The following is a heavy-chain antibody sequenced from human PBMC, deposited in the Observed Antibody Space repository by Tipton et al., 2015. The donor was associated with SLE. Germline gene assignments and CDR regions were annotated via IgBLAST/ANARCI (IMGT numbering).Heavy chain of an antibody. Sequence: TLSLTCTFSGGSLCGYYWRWMRQPAGRGLGWIGLIYSSGSTIYNPSLKSRVTLSLDMSNNQFSLRVRSGTAADTAVYYCARGGGSYDDYGGQGTLVTVSS. CDR3: ARGGGSYDDY. J-gene: IGHJ4*02. CDR1: GGSLCGYY. D-gene: IGHD1-26*01. CDR2: IYSSGST. V-gene: IGHV4-4*07.